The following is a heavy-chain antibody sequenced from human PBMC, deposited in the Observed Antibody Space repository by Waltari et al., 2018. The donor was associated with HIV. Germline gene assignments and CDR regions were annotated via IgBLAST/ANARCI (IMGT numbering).Heavy chain of an antibody. V-gene: IGHV4-39*07. D-gene: IGHD6-19*01. Sequence: QLQLRESGPGLVKPSETLSLTCSVSGGSITNSDSFWGWIRQSPGKGLEWIGSALYPRRVHVSPGQSLSAPPLRIRVTISVDTSSNQLSLRLTSVTAADTAVYHCARAAAAYRRGAGWYFAGYFDDWGQGTLVTVSS. CDR2: ALYPRRVH. CDR3: ARAAAAYRRGAGWYFAGYFDD. J-gene: IGHJ1*01. CDR1: GGSITNSDSF.